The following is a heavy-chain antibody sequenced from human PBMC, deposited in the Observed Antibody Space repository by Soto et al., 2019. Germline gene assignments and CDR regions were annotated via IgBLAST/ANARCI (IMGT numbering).Heavy chain of an antibody. CDR1: GFTFSSFP. D-gene: IGHD5-18*01. CDR3: ARWNVQHDSYGYF. Sequence: PGGSLRLSCAASGFTFSSFPMHWVRQAPGRGLERVALISSDGSNKYYADAVKGRFTISRDNSKNTLYLQMNSLRGEDTAVYYCARWNVQHDSYGYFWGQGTQVTVSS. J-gene: IGHJ4*02. CDR2: ISSDGSNK. V-gene: IGHV3-30-3*01.